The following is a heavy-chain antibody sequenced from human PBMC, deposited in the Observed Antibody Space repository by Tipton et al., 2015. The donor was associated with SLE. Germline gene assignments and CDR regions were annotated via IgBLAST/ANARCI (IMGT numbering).Heavy chain of an antibody. J-gene: IGHJ4*02. Sequence: QLVQSGAEVKKPGASVKVSCKASGYTFTSYYMHWVRQAPGQGLEWMGIINPSGGSTSYAQKFQGRVTMTRDTSTSTVYMELSSLRAEDTAVYYGARDRGLEMATAPAGDYWGQGTLVTVS. CDR1: GYTFTSYY. D-gene: IGHD5-24*01. CDR3: ARDRGLEMATAPAGDY. V-gene: IGHV1-46*01. CDR2: INPSGGST.